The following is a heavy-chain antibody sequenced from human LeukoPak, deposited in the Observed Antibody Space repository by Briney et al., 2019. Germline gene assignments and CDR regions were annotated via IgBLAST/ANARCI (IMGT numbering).Heavy chain of an antibody. CDR1: GGSFSGYY. CDR2: INHSGST. Sequence: SETLSLTCAVYGGSFSGYYWSWVRQPPGKGLEWVGEINHSGSTNYNPSLKSRVTISVDTSKNQFSLKLSSVTAADTAVYYCARGPYYYDSSGYYRYFDYWGQGTLVTVSS. CDR3: ARGPYYYDSSGYYRYFDY. D-gene: IGHD3-22*01. V-gene: IGHV4-34*01. J-gene: IGHJ4*02.